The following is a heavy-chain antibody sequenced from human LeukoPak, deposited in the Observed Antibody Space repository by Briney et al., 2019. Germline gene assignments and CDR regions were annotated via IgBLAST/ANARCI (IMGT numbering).Heavy chain of an antibody. J-gene: IGHJ4*02. CDR1: GFTFSNYS. CDR2: ISSSSGTI. D-gene: IGHD2-15*01. Sequence: GGSLRLPCAASGFTFSNYSMNWVRQAPGKGLEWVSYISSSSGTINYADSVEGRFTISRDNAKKSLYLQMNSLRVEATAVYYCAGRSGPDDYWGQGTLVTVSS. CDR3: AGRSGPDDY. V-gene: IGHV3-48*01.